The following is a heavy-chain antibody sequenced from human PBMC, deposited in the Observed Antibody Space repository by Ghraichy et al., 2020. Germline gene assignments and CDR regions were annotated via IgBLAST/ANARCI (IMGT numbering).Heavy chain of an antibody. Sequence: SQTLSLTCNGYGGYISDSNYDWGWMRQPPGKGLEWIGNIYYSGSTYYSPSLKSRVTISVVTSKNQFSLKLTSVTVADTAVYYCAVMTYSGSPDVCGQGTLVTVSS. V-gene: IGHV4-39*01. CDR1: GGYISDSNYD. CDR2: IYYSGST. D-gene: IGHD1-26*01. J-gene: IGHJ4*02. CDR3: AVMTYSGSPDV.